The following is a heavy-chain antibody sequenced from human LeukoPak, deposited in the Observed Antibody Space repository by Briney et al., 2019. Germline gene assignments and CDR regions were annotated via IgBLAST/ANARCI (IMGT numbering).Heavy chain of an antibody. J-gene: IGHJ4*02. V-gene: IGHV1-2*02. Sequence: ASVKVSCKASGYTFTGYYMHWVRQAPGQGLEWMGWINPNSGGTNYAQKFQGRVTMTRDTSISTAYMELSRLRSDDTAVYYCAVDYYDSSGYSNFDYWGQGTLVTVSS. CDR3: AVDYYDSSGYSNFDY. D-gene: IGHD3-22*01. CDR1: GYTFTGYY. CDR2: INPNSGGT.